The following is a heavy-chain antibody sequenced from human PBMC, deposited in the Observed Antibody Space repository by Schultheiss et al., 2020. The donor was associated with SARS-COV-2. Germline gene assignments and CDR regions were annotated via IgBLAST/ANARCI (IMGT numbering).Heavy chain of an antibody. CDR3: KQLAYGMDV. D-gene: IGHD6-6*01. V-gene: IGHV1-24*01. CDR1: GHTLTALS. CDR2: VDLRNGET. Sequence: ASVKVSCKVSGHTLTALSMHWVRQAPGKGLEWMGGVDLRNGETVYAQKFQGRVTITADESTSTAYMELSSLRSEDTAVYYCKQLAYGMDVWGQGTTVTVSS. J-gene: IGHJ6*02.